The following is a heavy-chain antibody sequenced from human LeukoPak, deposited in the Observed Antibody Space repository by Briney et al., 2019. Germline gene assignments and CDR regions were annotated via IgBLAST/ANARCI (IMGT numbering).Heavy chain of an antibody. J-gene: IGHJ4*02. CDR3: AKGSYYYDSSGYSPPRYYFDY. Sequence: SETLSLTCAVSGGSLSSSNWWSWVRQPPGKGLEWIGGIYHSGSTNYNPSLKSRVTISVDKSKNQFSLKLSSVTAADTAVYYCAKGSYYYDSSGYSPPRYYFDYWGQGTLVTVSS. CDR1: GGSLSSSNW. V-gene: IGHV4-4*02. CDR2: IYHSGST. D-gene: IGHD3-22*01.